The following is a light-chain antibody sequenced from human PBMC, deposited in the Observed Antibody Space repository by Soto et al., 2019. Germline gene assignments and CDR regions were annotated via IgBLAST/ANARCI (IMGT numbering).Light chain of an antibody. J-gene: IGKJ3*01. Sequence: EIVMTQSPATLSVSPGERATLSCRASQSVSNNLAWYQQKPGQAPRLLIYGASTRATGIPARFSGSGSGTEFTLTISSLQSEDFAVYYCQQYNNWPPGTFGPGTKVYIK. CDR2: GAS. CDR3: QQYNNWPPGT. V-gene: IGKV3-15*01. CDR1: QSVSNN.